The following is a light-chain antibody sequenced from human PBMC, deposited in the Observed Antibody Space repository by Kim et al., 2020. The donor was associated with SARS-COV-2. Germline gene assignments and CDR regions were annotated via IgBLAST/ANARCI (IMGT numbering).Light chain of an antibody. CDR2: GNN. CDR3: AAWDDSLSGYV. Sequence: GQPVTISCSRRHSNIVINYVYWYQKIPGTAPKLLISGNNQRPSGLPDRFSGSTSGTSDSLAISGLRSEDEAEYYCAAWDDSLSGYVFGTGTKVTVL. V-gene: IGLV1-47*01. CDR1: HSNIVINY. J-gene: IGLJ1*01.